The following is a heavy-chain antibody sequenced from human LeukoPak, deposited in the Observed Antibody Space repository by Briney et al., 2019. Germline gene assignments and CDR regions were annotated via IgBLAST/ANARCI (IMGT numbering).Heavy chain of an antibody. CDR1: GFTFSSYG. CDR2: ISYDGSNK. J-gene: IGHJ4*02. V-gene: IGHV3-30*18. D-gene: IGHD3-16*01. Sequence: GGSLRLSCAASGFTFSSYGMHWVRQAPGKGLEWVAVISYDGSNKYYADSVKGRFTISRDNSKNTLYLQMNSLRAEDTAVYYCAKDLGGFGGNLESILGYWGQGTLVTVSS. CDR3: AKDLGGFGGNLESILGY.